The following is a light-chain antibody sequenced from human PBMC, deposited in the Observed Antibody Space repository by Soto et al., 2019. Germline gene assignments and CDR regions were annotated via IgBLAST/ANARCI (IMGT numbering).Light chain of an antibody. CDR3: SSYSSTTALVV. V-gene: IGLV2-14*02. CDR1: SSDIGSYDL. CDR2: EVS. Sequence: QSVLTQPASVSGSPGQSITISCTGTSSDIGSYDLVSWYQHHPGKAPKLMIYEVSNRPSGVSNRFSGSKSGDTASLTISGLQAEDEAHYYCSSYSSTTALVVFGGGTQLTVL. J-gene: IGLJ2*01.